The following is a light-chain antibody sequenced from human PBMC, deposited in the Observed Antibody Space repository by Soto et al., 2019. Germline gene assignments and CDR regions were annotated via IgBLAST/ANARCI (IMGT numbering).Light chain of an antibody. Sequence: DIVMTQSPATLSVSPGERVTLSCRASQSVSNNLAWYQQKFGQAPRLLIYGASTRASGIPARFSGSGSATELTLTISSLQPEDFTVYYCQQYSHWPSWTFGQETKVDIK. J-gene: IGKJ1*01. CDR3: QQYSHWPSWT. V-gene: IGKV3-15*01. CDR1: QSVSNN. CDR2: GAS.